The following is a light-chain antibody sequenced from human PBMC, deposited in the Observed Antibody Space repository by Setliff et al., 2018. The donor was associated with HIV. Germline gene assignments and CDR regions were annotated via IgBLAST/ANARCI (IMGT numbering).Light chain of an antibody. CDR1: SSDVGAYEY. Sequence: QSALAQPRSVSGSPGHSVTISCTGTSSDVGAYEYVSWYQQHPGKAPKLIIYDVIKRSSGVSNRFSGSKSGNTASLTVSGLQAEDEADYFCSSYAGSNTLIYVFGPGTKVTVL. CDR3: SSYAGSNTLIYV. J-gene: IGLJ1*01. CDR2: DVI. V-gene: IGLV2-11*01.